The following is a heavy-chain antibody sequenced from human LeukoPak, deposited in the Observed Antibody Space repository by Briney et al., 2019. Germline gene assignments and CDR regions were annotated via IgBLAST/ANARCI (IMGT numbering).Heavy chain of an antibody. J-gene: IGHJ4*02. CDR2: ISSSSSYI. CDR3: ARRIRGYSYGYPLDN. D-gene: IGHD5-18*01. V-gene: IGHV3-21*01. Sequence: KTGGSLRLSCAASGFTFSSYTMNWVRQAPGKGLEWVSSISSSSSYIYYADSVKGRFTISRDNAKNSLYLEMNSLRAEDTAVYYCARRIRGYSYGYPLDNWGQGTLVTVSS. CDR1: GFTFSSYT.